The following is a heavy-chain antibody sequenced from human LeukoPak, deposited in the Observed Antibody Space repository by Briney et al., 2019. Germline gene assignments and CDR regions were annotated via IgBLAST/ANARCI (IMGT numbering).Heavy chain of an antibody. CDR3: ARATYYYGSGSYKTHSYFDY. Sequence: SETLSLTCAVYGGSFSGYYWSWIRQPLGKGLEWIGEINHSGSTNYNPSLKSRVTISVDTSKNQFSLKLSSVTAADTAVYYCARATYYYGSGSYKTHSYFDYWGQGTLVTVSS. CDR2: INHSGST. D-gene: IGHD3-10*01. V-gene: IGHV4-34*01. J-gene: IGHJ4*02. CDR1: GGSFSGYY.